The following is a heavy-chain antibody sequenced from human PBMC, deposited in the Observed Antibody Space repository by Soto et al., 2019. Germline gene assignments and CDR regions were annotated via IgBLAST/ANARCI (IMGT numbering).Heavy chain of an antibody. D-gene: IGHD3-10*01. Sequence: QVQLVQSGAELKTTGASVKVSCKASGYTFSNYDMNWVRQATGQGPERIGWVNPNNGDTGYAQKFQGRVTLTTDISTPTAYMELTSLRSEDTAIYYCAKVSRKGSAIDFDYWGQGNLITVSS. V-gene: IGHV1-8*01. J-gene: IGHJ4*02. CDR3: AKVSRKGSAIDFDY. CDR2: VNPNNGDT. CDR1: GYTFSNYD.